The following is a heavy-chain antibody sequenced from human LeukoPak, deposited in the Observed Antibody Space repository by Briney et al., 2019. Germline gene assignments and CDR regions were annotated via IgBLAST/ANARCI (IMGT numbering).Heavy chain of an antibody. Sequence: GGSLRLSCAASGFTFSSYEMNWVRQAPGKGLEWVSYISSSGSTIYYADSVKGRFTISRDNSKSTLYLQMNSLRAEDTAVYYCARGVNGYFDWFYGMDVWGQGTTVTVSS. CDR3: ARGVNGYFDWFYGMDV. J-gene: IGHJ6*02. CDR1: GFTFSSYE. CDR2: ISSSGSTI. V-gene: IGHV3-48*03. D-gene: IGHD3-9*01.